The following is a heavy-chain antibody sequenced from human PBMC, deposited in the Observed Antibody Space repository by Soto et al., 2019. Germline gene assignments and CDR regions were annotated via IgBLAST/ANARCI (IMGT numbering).Heavy chain of an antibody. CDR1: GFTFSGSW. D-gene: IGHD3-3*01. Sequence: EVQLVESGGGLVQPGGSLRLSCAASGFTFSGSWMHWVRQAPGKGLVWVSRINGDGSGTSYADFVKGRFTISRDDAKNTLFVRMSGLRAEHTAVYYCARGIFGSGTANDYWGQGTLVTVSS. CDR2: INGDGSGT. V-gene: IGHV3-74*01. CDR3: ARGIFGSGTANDY. J-gene: IGHJ4*02.